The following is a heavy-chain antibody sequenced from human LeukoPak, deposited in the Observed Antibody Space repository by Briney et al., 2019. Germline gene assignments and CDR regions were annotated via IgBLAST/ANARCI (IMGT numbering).Heavy chain of an antibody. V-gene: IGHV3-43D*03. CDR3: AKDIGSSSWPSYYMDV. Sequence: HPGGSLRLSCAASGFTFDDYAMHWVRQAPGKGLEWVSLISWDGGSTYYADSVKGRFTISRDNSKNSLYLQMNSLRAEDTALYYCAKDIGSSSWPSYYMDVWGKGTTVTVSS. CDR2: ISWDGGST. J-gene: IGHJ6*03. CDR1: GFTFDDYA. D-gene: IGHD6-13*01.